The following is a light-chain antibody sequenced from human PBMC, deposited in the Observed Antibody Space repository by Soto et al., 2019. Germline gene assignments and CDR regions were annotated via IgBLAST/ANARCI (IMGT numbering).Light chain of an antibody. Sequence: DIVMTQSPDSLTVSLGERATINCKSSQSVLRTPKERINWYQQKPGQPPKLLIYWASTRESGVPDRFSGSGSGTDFSLTISSLQAEDVAVYYCQQSFHAPDTFGQGTKLEIK. CDR3: QQSFHAPDT. J-gene: IGKJ2*01. CDR1: QSVLRTPKER. V-gene: IGKV4-1*01. CDR2: WAS.